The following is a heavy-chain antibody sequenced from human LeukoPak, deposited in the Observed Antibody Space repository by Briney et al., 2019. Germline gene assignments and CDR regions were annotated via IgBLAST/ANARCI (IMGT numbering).Heavy chain of an antibody. CDR1: GYSFTTYW. CDR2: IYPGDSDT. CDR3: ARLGGTYYVAY. D-gene: IGHD1-26*01. Sequence: GESLNISCKGSGYSFTTYWIAWVRQMPGKGLEWMGIIYPGDSDTKYSPSFQGQVTISADRSISTAYLQLNSLRASDTAMYYCARLGGTYYVAYWGQGTLVTVSS. J-gene: IGHJ4*02. V-gene: IGHV5-51*01.